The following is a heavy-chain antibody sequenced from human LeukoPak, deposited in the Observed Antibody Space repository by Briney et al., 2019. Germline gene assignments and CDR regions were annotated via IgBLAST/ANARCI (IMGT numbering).Heavy chain of an antibody. Sequence: SGPTLVKPTQTLTLTCTFSGFSLSTSGVGVGWIRQPPGKALEWLALSYWDDDKRYSPSLKSRLTITKDTSKNQVVLTMTNMDPVDTATYYCAHALSTVTTRWYWFDPWGQGTLVTVSS. CDR3: AHALSTVTTRWYWFDP. V-gene: IGHV2-5*02. J-gene: IGHJ5*02. CDR2: SYWDDDK. CDR1: GFSLSTSGVG. D-gene: IGHD4-17*01.